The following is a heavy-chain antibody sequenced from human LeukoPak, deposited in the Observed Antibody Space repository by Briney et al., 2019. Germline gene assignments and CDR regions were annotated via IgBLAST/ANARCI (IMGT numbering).Heavy chain of an antibody. CDR1: GFTFSSYS. D-gene: IGHD1-26*01. J-gene: IGHJ3*02. Sequence: GGSLRLSCAASGFTFSSYSMNWVRQAPGKGLEWVSSISSSSSYIYYADSVKGRFTISRDNAKNSLYLQMHTLRAKDTAVYHCARDVKPEIIVGATDAFDIWGQGTMVTVSS. V-gene: IGHV3-21*01. CDR2: ISSSSSYI. CDR3: ARDVKPEIIVGATDAFDI.